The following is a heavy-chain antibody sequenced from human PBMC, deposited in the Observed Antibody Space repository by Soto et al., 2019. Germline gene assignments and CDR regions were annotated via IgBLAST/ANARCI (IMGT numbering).Heavy chain of an antibody. V-gene: IGHV4-34*01. Sequence: QVQLQQWGAGLLKPSGTLSLTCAVYGGSFSGYYWSWIRQPPGKGLEWIGEINHSGSTNYNPSLKSRVTISVDTSKNQFSLKLSSVTAADTAVYYCARGAGSSWYRGAFDIWGQGTMVTVSS. D-gene: IGHD6-13*01. J-gene: IGHJ3*02. CDR1: GGSFSGYY. CDR2: INHSGST. CDR3: ARGAGSSWYRGAFDI.